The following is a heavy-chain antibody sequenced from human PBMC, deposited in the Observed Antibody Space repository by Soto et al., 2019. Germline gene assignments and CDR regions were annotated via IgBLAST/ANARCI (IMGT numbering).Heavy chain of an antibody. CDR2: ISGNGIST. CDR1: GFTFSNHA. CDR3: ARDAIAMARGPNNWFDP. J-gene: IGHJ5*02. V-gene: IGHV3-23*01. Sequence: EVQLLESGGGLVQPGGSLRLSCAASGFTFSNHAMSWVRQAPGKGLEWVSAISGNGISTYYADSVRGRFTISRATSKNTLYLQMNRLRADDTAVYYCARDAIAMARGPNNWFDPWGQGTLVTVST. D-gene: IGHD3-10*01.